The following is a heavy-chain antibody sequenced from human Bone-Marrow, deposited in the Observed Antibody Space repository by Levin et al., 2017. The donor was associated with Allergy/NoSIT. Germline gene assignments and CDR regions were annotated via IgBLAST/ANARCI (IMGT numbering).Heavy chain of an antibody. Sequence: GGSLRLSCAVSGFTFSRYGMHWVRQAPGKGLECVAFISYDGSNKNYGDSVKGRFTISRDNSKHTLYLEMNGLRAEDTAVYYCAKEFRGSSNWFDAFDIWGRGTVVTVSS. CDR2: ISYDGSNK. J-gene: IGHJ3*02. CDR1: GFTFSRYG. V-gene: IGHV3-30*18. D-gene: IGHD6-13*01. CDR3: AKEFRGSSNWFDAFDI.